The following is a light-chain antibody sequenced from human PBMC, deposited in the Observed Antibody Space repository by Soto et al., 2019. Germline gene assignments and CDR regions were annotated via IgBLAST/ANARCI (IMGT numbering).Light chain of an antibody. CDR1: QSISSW. CDR3: QQYNSYWT. CDR2: KAS. Sequence: DIQMTQYPSTLSTSVGDRVTITCRASQSISSWLAWYQQKPGKAPKLLIYKASSLEIGVPSRFSGSGSGTEFTLTISSMQPDEFATYYCQQYNSYWTFGQGTKVDI. V-gene: IGKV1-5*03. J-gene: IGKJ1*01.